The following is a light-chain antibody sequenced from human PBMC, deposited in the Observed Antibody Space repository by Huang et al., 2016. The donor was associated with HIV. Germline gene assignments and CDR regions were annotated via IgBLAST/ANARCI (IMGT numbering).Light chain of an antibody. CDR2: KVS. CDR3: MQSSDWPWT. J-gene: IGKJ1*01. Sequence: DVVMTQSPLSLPVTLGQSASISCKSSESLVYTDGNIYLNWFHQRPGQFPRRLIYKVSSRDSGVPDRFRGSGSDTDFTLTISRVEAEDVGVYYCMQSSDWPWTFGQGTKVEIK. V-gene: IGKV2-30*01. CDR1: ESLVYTDGNIY.